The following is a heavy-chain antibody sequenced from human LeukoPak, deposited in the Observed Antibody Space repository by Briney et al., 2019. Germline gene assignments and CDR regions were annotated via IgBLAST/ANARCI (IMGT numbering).Heavy chain of an antibody. CDR3: ARDNLEYSSGWYVRDPFDY. V-gene: IGHV3-21*01. Sequence: PGGSLRLSCAASGFTFSSYSMNWVRQAPGKGLEWVSSISSSSSYIYYADSVKGRFTTSRDNAKNSLYLQMNSLRAEDTAVYYCARDNLEYSSGWYVRDPFDYWGQGTLVTVSS. CDR2: ISSSSSYI. CDR1: GFTFSSYS. D-gene: IGHD6-19*01. J-gene: IGHJ4*02.